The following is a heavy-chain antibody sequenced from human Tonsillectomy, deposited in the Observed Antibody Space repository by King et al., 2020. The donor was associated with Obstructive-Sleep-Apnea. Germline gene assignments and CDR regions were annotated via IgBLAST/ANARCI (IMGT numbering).Heavy chain of an antibody. CDR1: GFTFSSYW. Sequence: QLVQSGGGLVQPGGSLRLSCAASGFTFSSYWMTWVRQAPGKGLEWVANIKQDGSDKYCVDSVKGRFTISRDNAKNSLYLQMNSLRAEGTAVYYCARDYSPTSGANSGYYDGFDVWGQGTMVTVSS. CDR2: IKQDGSDK. CDR3: ARDYSPTSGANSGYYDGFDV. V-gene: IGHV3-7*01. J-gene: IGHJ3*01. D-gene: IGHD4-23*01.